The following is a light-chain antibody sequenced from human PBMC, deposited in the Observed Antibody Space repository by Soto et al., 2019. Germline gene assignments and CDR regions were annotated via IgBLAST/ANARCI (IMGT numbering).Light chain of an antibody. V-gene: IGLV2-23*01. CDR3: SSYAGSNTVI. CDR1: SSDVGSYNL. J-gene: IGLJ2*01. CDR2: EGS. Sequence: QSVLTQPASVSGSPGQSITISCTGTSSDVGSYNLVSWYQQHPDKAPKVMIYEGSKRPSGVSHRFSGSKSGNTASLTISGLQAEDEADYYCSSYAGSNTVIFGGGTKVTVL.